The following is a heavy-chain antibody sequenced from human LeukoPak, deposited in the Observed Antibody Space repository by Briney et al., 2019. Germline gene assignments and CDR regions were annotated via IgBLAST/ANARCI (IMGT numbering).Heavy chain of an antibody. V-gene: IGHV4-59*01. CDR3: AGSSSGWIY. D-gene: IGHD6-19*01. Sequence: WATLSLTCSVSGGDSISSYYWYWIRQSPGNRLEWIGNISNSGYTDYNPSLKSQVTMSIDTSNMQFFLRLSSVSAADTAVYYCAGSSSGWIYWGLGTLVLVSS. J-gene: IGHJ4*02. CDR2: ISNSGYT. CDR1: GGDSISSYY.